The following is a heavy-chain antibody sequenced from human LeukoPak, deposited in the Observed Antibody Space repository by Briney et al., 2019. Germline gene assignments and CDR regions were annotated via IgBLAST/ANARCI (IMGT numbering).Heavy chain of an antibody. V-gene: IGHV4-39*07. CDR1: GGSISSSSYY. CDR2: IYHSGST. Sequence: SETLSLTCTVSGGSISSSSYYWGWIRQPPGKGLEWIGSIYHSGSTYYNPSLKSRVTISVDTSKNQFSLKLSSVTAADTAVYYCARRYSYGYYFDYWGQGTLVTVSS. CDR3: ARRYSYGYYFDY. J-gene: IGHJ4*02. D-gene: IGHD5-18*01.